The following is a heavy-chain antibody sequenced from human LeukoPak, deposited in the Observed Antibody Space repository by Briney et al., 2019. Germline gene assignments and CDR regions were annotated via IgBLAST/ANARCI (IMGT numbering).Heavy chain of an antibody. D-gene: IGHD6-19*01. V-gene: IGHV3-23*01. Sequence: GGSLRLSCAASGFTFSNYAMSWVRQAPGKGLEWVSAISGSGVSTYYADSAKGRFSISRDNSLDSLYLQMNSLRAEDTAVYYCARDTFAVARKGFDYWGQGTLVAVSS. J-gene: IGHJ4*02. CDR2: ISGSGVST. CDR1: GFTFSNYA. CDR3: ARDTFAVARKGFDY.